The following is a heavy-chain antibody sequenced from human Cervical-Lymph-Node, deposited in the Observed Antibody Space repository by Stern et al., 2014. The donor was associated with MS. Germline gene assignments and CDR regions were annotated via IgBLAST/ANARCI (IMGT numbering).Heavy chain of an antibody. D-gene: IGHD4-17*01. CDR2: IGDRGAV. CDR1: GLNFNLYY. J-gene: IGHJ4*02. Sequence: VQLVQSGGGLVQPGGSLRLSCTASGLNFNLYYMAWLRPAPGKGLEWFSFIGDRGAVSQDDSGMGRFSITRDNSRTSLYLQRDSLRVDDMGVYYCARVPYGQFDFWGRGPLVTVSA. CDR3: ARVPYGQFDF. V-gene: IGHV3-11*01.